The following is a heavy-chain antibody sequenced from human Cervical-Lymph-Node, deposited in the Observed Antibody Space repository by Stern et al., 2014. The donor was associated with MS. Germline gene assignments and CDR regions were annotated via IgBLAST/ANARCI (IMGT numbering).Heavy chain of an antibody. D-gene: IGHD5-18*01. Sequence: QLVQSGPEVKTPGTSVKVSCKASGITFSHSAVQWLRQARGKRLEWIGWVVVINGDTNYAQWVQEKVTITRVMSTSTVYMELMSLRSEDTAVYYCASERYTYYDDQRPPGGFGPWGQGTLVTVSS. V-gene: IGHV1-58*01. CDR1: GITFSHSA. J-gene: IGHJ5*02. CDR2: VVVINGDT. CDR3: ASERYTYYDDQRPPGGFGP.